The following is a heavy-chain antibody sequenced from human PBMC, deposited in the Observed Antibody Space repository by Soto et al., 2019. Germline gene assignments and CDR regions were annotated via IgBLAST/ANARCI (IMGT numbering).Heavy chain of an antibody. Sequence: GGSLRLSCAASAFTLGSYWMSWVRQAPGRGLEWVANIKQEGIEKSYVDSVKGRFTISRDNAKNSLYLQMNSLRAEDAAVYYCARGSQGYYALHDGVDAWGTGTSGTVYS. CDR3: ARGSQGYYALHDGVDA. CDR1: AFTLGSYW. D-gene: IGHD3-3*01. J-gene: IGHJ6*04. CDR2: IKQEGIEK. V-gene: IGHV3-7*03.